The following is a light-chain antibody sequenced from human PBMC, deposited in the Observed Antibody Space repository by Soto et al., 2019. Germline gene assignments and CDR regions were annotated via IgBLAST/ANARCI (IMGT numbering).Light chain of an antibody. CDR1: QSISSW. CDR3: QPANMYST. Sequence: PLNQSPYNLAASVGDRVNITFGARQSISSWLAWYQQKPGKAPKFMIYDATSVESGVPARFSGSGSGTEFTLSFSSLPADGIPDCSRQPANMYSTSCQGT. V-gene: IGKV1-5*01. CDR2: DAT. J-gene: IGKJ1*01.